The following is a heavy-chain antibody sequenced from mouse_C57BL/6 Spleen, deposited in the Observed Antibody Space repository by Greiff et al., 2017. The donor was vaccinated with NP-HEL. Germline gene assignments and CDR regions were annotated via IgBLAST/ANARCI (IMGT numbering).Heavy chain of an antibody. D-gene: IGHD1-1*01. CDR2: IDPEDGET. V-gene: IGHV14-2*01. J-gene: IGHJ4*01. Sequence: EVMLVESGAELVKPGASVKLSCTASGFNIKDYYMHWVKQRTEQGLEWIGRIDPEDGETKYAPKFQGKATITADTSSNTAYLQLSSLTSEDTAVYYCARGFDYYGSSIYYAMDYWGQGTSVTVSS. CDR3: ARGFDYYGSSIYYAMDY. CDR1: GFNIKDYY.